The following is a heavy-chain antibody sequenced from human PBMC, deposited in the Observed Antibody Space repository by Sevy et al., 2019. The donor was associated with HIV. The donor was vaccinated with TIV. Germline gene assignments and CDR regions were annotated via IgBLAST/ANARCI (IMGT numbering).Heavy chain of an antibody. V-gene: IGHV3-23*01. Sequence: GESLKISCAASGFIFSDYAMSWVRQAPGKGLEWVSSISGGDDSTYYADSVKGRFTVSRDNSKNTLYLQMSTLRAEDTALYYCAKFGDYYDSGGYYWYFDFWGRGTLVTVSS. J-gene: IGHJ2*01. CDR3: AKFGDYYDSGGYYWYFDF. D-gene: IGHD3-22*01. CDR1: GFIFSDYA. CDR2: ISGGDDST.